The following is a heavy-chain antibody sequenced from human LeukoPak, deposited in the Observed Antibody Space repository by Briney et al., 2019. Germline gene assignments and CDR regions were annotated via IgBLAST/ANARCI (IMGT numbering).Heavy chain of an antibody. V-gene: IGHV4-39*07. CDR1: GGSISSSNYY. J-gene: IGHJ3*02. CDR3: ARALGAFDI. Sequence: PSETLSLTCTVSGGSISSSNYYWGWIRQPPGKGLKWIGSIYYSGSTYYNPSLKSRVTISVDTSKNQVSLKLNSVTAADTAVYYCARALGAFDIWGQGTMVTVSS. CDR2: IYYSGST.